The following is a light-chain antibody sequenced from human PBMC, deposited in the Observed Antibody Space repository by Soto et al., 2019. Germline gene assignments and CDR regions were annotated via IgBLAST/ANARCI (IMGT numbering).Light chain of an antibody. J-gene: IGKJ1*01. CDR3: QQYFDLPWT. V-gene: IGKV1-33*01. CDR2: DAS. CDR1: QDISIY. Sequence: DLQMTQSPSSLSASVGDRVTITCQASQDISIYLNWYQQNAGKPPKLLIYDASKLETGVPSRFSGSGSATDFTFTISSLQPEDFATYYCQQYFDLPWTFGQGTKVEIK.